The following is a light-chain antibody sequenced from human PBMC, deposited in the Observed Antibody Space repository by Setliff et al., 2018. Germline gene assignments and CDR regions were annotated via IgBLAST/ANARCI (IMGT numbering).Light chain of an antibody. CDR2: EVT. V-gene: IGLV2-8*01. Sequence: QSVLAQPPSAYVSPGQSLTISCTGTSGDIGAYNFVSWYQQHPGKAPKLLIFEVTKRPSGVPDRFSGSKSGNTASLTVSGLQAEDEADYYCSSYVASYNPYVFGTGTKVTVL. CDR1: SGDIGAYNF. CDR3: SSYVASYNPYV. J-gene: IGLJ1*01.